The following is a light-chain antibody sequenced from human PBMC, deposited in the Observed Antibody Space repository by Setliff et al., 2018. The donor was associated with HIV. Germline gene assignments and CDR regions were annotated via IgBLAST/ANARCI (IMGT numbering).Light chain of an antibody. J-gene: IGLJ1*01. CDR3: CSYAGSPYV. V-gene: IGLV2-11*01. Sequence: QSALTQPRSVSGSPGQSVTFSCTATSSDVGGYSFVSWYQQHPDKAPRLIIYDVDRRPSGVPDRFSGSKSGDTASLTISNLQSKDEADYYCCSYAGSPYVFGSGTKVTV. CDR1: SSDVGGYSF. CDR2: DVD.